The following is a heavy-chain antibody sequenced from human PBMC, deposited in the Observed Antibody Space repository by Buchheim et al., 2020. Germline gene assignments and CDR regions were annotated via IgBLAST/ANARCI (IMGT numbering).Heavy chain of an antibody. Sequence: QVQLQESGPGLVKPSQTLSLTCTVSGGSISSPTHYWTWIRQLPGKGLEWMGYIYYSGTTYYSPSLKSRVPMSVDPSKNQFSLRLDSVTAADTAVYYCARDYSGTWDWGQGTL. J-gene: IGHJ4*02. CDR3: ARDYSGTWD. CDR1: GGSISSPTHY. V-gene: IGHV4-31*03. D-gene: IGHD6-13*01. CDR2: IYYSGTT.